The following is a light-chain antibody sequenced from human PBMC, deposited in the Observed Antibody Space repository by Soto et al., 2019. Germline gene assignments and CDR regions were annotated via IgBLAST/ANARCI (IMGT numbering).Light chain of an antibody. V-gene: IGKV1-27*01. Sequence: DIQMTQSPSSLSASVGDRVTITCRASQGISNYLAWYQQKPGKVPKLLIYAASTLQSGVPSRFSGSGTGTDFTLIISSLQTEDVATYCCQKYNSAPRTFGQGTRLEIK. CDR2: AAS. CDR3: QKYNSAPRT. CDR1: QGISNY. J-gene: IGKJ5*01.